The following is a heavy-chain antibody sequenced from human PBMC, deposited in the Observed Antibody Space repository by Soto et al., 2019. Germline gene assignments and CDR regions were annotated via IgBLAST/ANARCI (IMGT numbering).Heavy chain of an antibody. V-gene: IGHV3-66*04. J-gene: IGHJ3*02. CDR1: GFTVSSNY. CDR2: IYSGGST. D-gene: IGHD1-26*01. CDR3: ARHKVVGAETTYAFDI. Sequence: GGSLRLSCAASGFTVSSNYMSWVRQAPGKGLEWVSVIYSGGSTYYADSVKGRFTISRDNSKNTLYLQMNSLRAEDTAVYYCARHKVVGAETTYAFDIWGQGTMVTVSS.